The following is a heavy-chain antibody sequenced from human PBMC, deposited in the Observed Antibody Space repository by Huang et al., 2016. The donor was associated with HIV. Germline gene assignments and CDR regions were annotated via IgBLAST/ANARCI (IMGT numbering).Heavy chain of an antibody. CDR2: MYTSGST. Sequence: QVQLQESGPGLVKPSQTLSLTCTVSGGSITSGSYYWSWIRQPAGKGLEWIGHMYTSGSTNFNPSLKGRVTILLDTSKNQFSLKLSSVTAADTAVYYCVRAKFSPDAFDIWGQGTMVTVSS. CDR3: VRAKFSPDAFDI. V-gene: IGHV4-61*09. J-gene: IGHJ3*02. CDR1: GGSITSGSYY.